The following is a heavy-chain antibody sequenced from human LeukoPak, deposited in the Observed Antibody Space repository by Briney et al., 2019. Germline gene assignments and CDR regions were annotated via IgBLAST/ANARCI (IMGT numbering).Heavy chain of an antibody. J-gene: IGHJ3*02. CDR1: GDTFTSYG. CDR2: ISAYNGNT. V-gene: IGHV1-18*01. Sequence: GASVKVSCKASGDTFTSYGISWVRQAPGQGLEWMGWISAYNGNTNYAQKLQGRVTMTTDTSTSTAYMELRSLRSDDTAVYYCARSSAGSGWYEHDAFDIWGQGTMVTVSS. D-gene: IGHD6-19*01. CDR3: ARSSAGSGWYEHDAFDI.